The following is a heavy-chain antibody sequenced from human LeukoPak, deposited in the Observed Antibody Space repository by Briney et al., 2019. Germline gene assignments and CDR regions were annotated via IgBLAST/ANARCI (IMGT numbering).Heavy chain of an antibody. V-gene: IGHV4-59*08. CDR2: IFYSGST. Sequence: PSEALSLTCTVSGGSISSYYWSWIRQPPGKGLEWIGYIFYSGSTNYNPSLKSRVTISVDTSKNQFSLKLSSVTAADTAVHYCARRGYCSSTSCPMNGAFDIWGQGTMVTVSS. CDR1: GGSISSYY. D-gene: IGHD2-2*01. J-gene: IGHJ3*02. CDR3: ARRGYCSSTSCPMNGAFDI.